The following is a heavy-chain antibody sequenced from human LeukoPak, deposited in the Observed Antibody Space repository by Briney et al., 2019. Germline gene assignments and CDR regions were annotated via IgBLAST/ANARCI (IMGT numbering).Heavy chain of an antibody. Sequence: SETQSLTCTVSGGSISSYFWSWIRQPPGKGLEWIGYVYYGGSTNYNPSLKSRVTISVDTSKKQFSLKLSSATAADTAVYYCARVLDLSKRGLDAFDIWGQGTMVTVSS. CDR3: ARVLDLSKRGLDAFDI. CDR1: GGSISSYF. V-gene: IGHV4-59*01. D-gene: IGHD3-16*01. J-gene: IGHJ3*02. CDR2: VYYGGST.